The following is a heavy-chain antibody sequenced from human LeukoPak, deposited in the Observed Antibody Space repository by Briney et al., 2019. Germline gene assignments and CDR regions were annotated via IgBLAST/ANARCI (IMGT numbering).Heavy chain of an antibody. CDR1: GFTFSSYW. D-gene: IGHD2-2*02. CDR2: IKQDGSEK. V-gene: IGHV3-7*01. CDR3: ATHIVVVPAAIGWFDP. Sequence: GGSLRLSCAASGFTFSSYWMSWVRQAPGKGLEWVANIKQDGSEKYYMDSVKGRFTISRDNAKNSLYLQMNSLRAEDTAVYYCATHIVVVPAAIGWFDPWGQGTLVTVSS. J-gene: IGHJ5*02.